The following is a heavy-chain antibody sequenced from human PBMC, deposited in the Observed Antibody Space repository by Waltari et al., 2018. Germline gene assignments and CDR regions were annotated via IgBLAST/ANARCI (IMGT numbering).Heavy chain of an antibody. D-gene: IGHD5-12*01. Sequence: QLQLQESGPGLVKPSETLSLTCTVSGGSISSSSYYWGWIRQPPGKGLEGIGSIYYRGSTDYNPSLKSRVTISVDTSKNQFSLKLSAVTAADTAVYYCASRKWLPHDAFDIWGQGTMVTVSS. CDR2: IYYRGST. CDR1: GGSISSSSYY. CDR3: ASRKWLPHDAFDI. J-gene: IGHJ3*02. V-gene: IGHV4-39*01.